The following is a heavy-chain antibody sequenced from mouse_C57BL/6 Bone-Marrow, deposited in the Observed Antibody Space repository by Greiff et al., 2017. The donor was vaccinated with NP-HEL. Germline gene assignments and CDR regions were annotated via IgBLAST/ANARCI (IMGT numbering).Heavy chain of an antibody. J-gene: IGHJ1*03. CDR2: ISYDGSN. D-gene: IGHD1-1*01. CDR3: ARELYYYGSSYWYFDV. Sequence: ESGPGLVKPSQSLSLTCSVTGYSITSGYYWNWIRQFPGNKLEWMGYISYDGSNNYNPSLKNRISITRDTSNNQFFLKLNSVTTEDTATYYCARELYYYGSSYWYFDVWGTGTTVTVSS. CDR1: GYSITSGYY. V-gene: IGHV3-6*01.